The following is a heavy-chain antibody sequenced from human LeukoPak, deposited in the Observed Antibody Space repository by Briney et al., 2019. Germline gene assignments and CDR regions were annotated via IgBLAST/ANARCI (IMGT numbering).Heavy chain of an antibody. J-gene: IGHJ4*02. Sequence: SVKVSCKASGGTFSSYAISWVRQAPGQGLEWMGGIIPIFGTANYAQKFQGRVTMTTDTSTSTAYMELRSLRSDDTAVYYCARDGFWVTMVRGVPDYWGQGTLVTVSS. V-gene: IGHV1-69*05. CDR1: GGTFSSYA. CDR2: IIPIFGTA. CDR3: ARDGFWVTMVRGVPDY. D-gene: IGHD3-10*01.